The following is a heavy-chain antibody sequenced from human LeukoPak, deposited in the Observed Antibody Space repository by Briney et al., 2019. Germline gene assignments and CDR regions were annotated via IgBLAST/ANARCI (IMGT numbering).Heavy chain of an antibody. CDR2: IYTSGST. V-gene: IGHV4-4*07. CDR1: GGSISSYY. Sequence: SSETLSLTCTVSGGSISSYYWSWIRQPAGKGLEWIGRIYTSGSTNYNPSLKSRVTISVDTSKNQFSLKLSSVTAADTAVYYCARKIVGATDDAFDIWGQGTMVTVSS. D-gene: IGHD1-26*01. CDR3: ARKIVGATDDAFDI. J-gene: IGHJ3*02.